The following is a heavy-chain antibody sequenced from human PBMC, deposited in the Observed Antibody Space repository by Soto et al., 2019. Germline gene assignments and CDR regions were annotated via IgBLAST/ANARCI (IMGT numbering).Heavy chain of an antibody. CDR1: GGSISSSSYY. D-gene: IGHD2-15*01. CDR3: ARVVVPAAILGGYCSGGSCYGFFDH. V-gene: IGHV4-39*01. J-gene: IGHJ4*02. Sequence: PSETLSLTCTVSGGSISSSSYYWGWIRQPPGKGLEWIGSIYYSGSTYYNPSLKSRVTISVDTSKNQFSLKLSSVTAADTAVFYCARVVVPAAILGGYCSGGSCYGFFDHWGQGTLVTVPS. CDR2: IYYSGST.